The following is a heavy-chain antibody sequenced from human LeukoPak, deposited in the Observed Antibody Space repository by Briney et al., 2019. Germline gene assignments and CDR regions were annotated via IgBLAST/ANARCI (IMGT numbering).Heavy chain of an antibody. J-gene: IGHJ4*03. CDR3: ASLRVPGYFDY. Sequence: SETLSLTCTVSGASISSNYWNWIRQPPGKGLDWIGYIYNSGDTNYSPSLKSRVTISVDTSKNQFSLRLNAVTAADTAVFYCASLRVPGYFDYWGQGTLVTVSS. D-gene: IGHD3-16*01. CDR1: GASISSNY. V-gene: IGHV4-59*12. CDR2: IYNSGDT.